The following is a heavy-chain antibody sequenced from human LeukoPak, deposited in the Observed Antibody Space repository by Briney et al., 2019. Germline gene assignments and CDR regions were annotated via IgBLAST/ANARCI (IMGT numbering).Heavy chain of an antibody. CDR1: GGSISSGSYY. V-gene: IGHV4-61*02. J-gene: IGHJ3*02. D-gene: IGHD2-2*01. CDR2: IYTSGST. CDR3: ARGSVPAALFGI. Sequence: PSQTLSLTCTVSGGSISSGSYYWSWIRQPAGKGLEWIGRIYTSGSTNYNPSLKSRVTISVDTSKNQFSLKLSSVTAADTAVYYCARGSVPAALFGIWGQGTMVTVSS.